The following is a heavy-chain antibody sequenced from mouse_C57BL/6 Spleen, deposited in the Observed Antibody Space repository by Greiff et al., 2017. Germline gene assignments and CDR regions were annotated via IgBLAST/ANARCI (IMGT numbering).Heavy chain of an antibody. Sequence: EVQRVESGGGLVKPGGSLKLSCAASGFTFSSYAMSWVRQTPEKRLEWVATISDGGSYTYYPDNVKGRFTISRDNAKNNLYLQMSHLKSEDTAMYYCARDDLLLRSRFDDWGQGTTLTVSS. J-gene: IGHJ2*01. CDR1: GFTFSSYA. V-gene: IGHV5-4*01. D-gene: IGHD1-1*01. CDR3: ARDDLLLRSRFDD. CDR2: ISDGGSYT.